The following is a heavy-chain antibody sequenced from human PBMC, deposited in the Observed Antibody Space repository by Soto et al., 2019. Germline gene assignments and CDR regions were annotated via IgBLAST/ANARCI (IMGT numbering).Heavy chain of an antibody. D-gene: IGHD5-12*01. Sequence: QVHLVQSGVEVKTPGASVKVSCQASGYTFFTYDISWVRQAPGQGLEWMGWISTYSGDTKYAQKFQGRVTMTTDTSTTTADLELRSLRSDDKAVYYCARHHGPTTSEKWFDPWGQGTVVTVSS. CDR3: ARHHGPTTSEKWFDP. CDR2: ISTYSGDT. J-gene: IGHJ5*02. V-gene: IGHV1-18*01. CDR1: GYTFFTYD.